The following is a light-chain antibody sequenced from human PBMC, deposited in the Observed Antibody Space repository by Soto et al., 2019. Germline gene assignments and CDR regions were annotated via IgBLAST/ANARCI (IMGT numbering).Light chain of an antibody. CDR2: GAS. Sequence: EIVLTQSPGTLSLSPGERATLSCRASQSVSSSYLAWYQQKPGQAPRLLIDGASSRATGIPDRFSGSGSGTDFTLTIIKLEPEDFGVYYCQQYGSSPLTFGGVTKVEIK. V-gene: IGKV3-20*01. CDR3: QQYGSSPLT. CDR1: QSVSSSY. J-gene: IGKJ4*01.